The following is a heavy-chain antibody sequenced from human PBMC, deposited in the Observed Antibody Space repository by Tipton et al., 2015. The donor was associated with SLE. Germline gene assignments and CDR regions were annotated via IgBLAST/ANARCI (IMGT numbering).Heavy chain of an antibody. J-gene: IGHJ5*02. CDR3: ARVPQDDFWSGYHSRFDP. CDR1: GFTFSSYW. CDR2: IKEDGSKE. V-gene: IGHV3-7*01. D-gene: IGHD3-3*01. Sequence: SLRLSCVASGFTFSSYWMSWVRQAPGKGPEWVANIKEDGSKENYVDSVKGRFTISRDNAKNSLYLQMNSLRADDTAVYYCARVPQDDFWSGYHSRFDPWGQGTLVTVSS.